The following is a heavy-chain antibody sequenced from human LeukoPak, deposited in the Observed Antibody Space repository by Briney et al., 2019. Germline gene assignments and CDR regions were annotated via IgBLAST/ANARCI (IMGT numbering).Heavy chain of an antibody. CDR2: IYYSGST. Sequence: SETLSLTCTVSGGSISSYYWSWIRQPPGKGLEWIGYIYYSGSTNYNPPLKSRVTISVDTSKNQFSLKLSSVTAADTAVYYCARASRDFWSGSKGYFDYWGQGTLVTVSS. V-gene: IGHV4-59*01. J-gene: IGHJ4*02. CDR1: GGSISSYY. CDR3: ARASRDFWSGSKGYFDY. D-gene: IGHD3-3*01.